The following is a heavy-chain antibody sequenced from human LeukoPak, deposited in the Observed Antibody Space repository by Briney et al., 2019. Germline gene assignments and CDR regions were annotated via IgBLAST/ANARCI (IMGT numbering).Heavy chain of an antibody. J-gene: IGHJ6*03. CDR2: INHSGST. CDR3: ARGRRYYDFWSGYVHYYMDV. V-gene: IGHV4-34*01. Sequence: SETLSLTCAVYGGSFSGYYWSWIRQPPGKGLEWIGEINHSGSTNYNPSLKSRVTISVDTSKNQFSLKLSSVTAADTAVYYCARGRRYYDFWSGYVHYYMDVWGKGTTVTVSS. CDR1: GGSFSGYY. D-gene: IGHD3-3*01.